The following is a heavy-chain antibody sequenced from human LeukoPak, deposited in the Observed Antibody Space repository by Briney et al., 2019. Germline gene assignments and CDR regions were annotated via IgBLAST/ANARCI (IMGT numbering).Heavy chain of an antibody. CDR3: ARNSSLTTLKGGWFDP. J-gene: IGHJ5*02. CDR1: GYSINSGYS. D-gene: IGHD4-11*01. CDR2: IYHSGYA. V-gene: IGHV4-38-2*01. Sequence: PSETLSLTCAVSGYSINSGYSWTWLRQRPGKGLEWIGNIYHSGYAYYNPSLKSRVTISLDASKNQLSLRLSSVTAADTTVYYCARNSSLTTLKGGWFDPWGQGTLVTVSS.